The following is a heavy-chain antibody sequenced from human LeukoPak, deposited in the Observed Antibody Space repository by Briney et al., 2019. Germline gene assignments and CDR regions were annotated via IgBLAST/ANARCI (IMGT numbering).Heavy chain of an antibody. D-gene: IGHD3-22*01. CDR3: AKDDGWLYYNH. Sequence: GGSLRLSCAASGFTFSIHGMNWVRQAPGKGLEWVSGISPGGEIPYYADSVKGRFTISRDNSKDTVSLQMHSLRAEDTATYYCAKDDGWLYYNHWGQGTLVTVSS. V-gene: IGHV3-23*01. J-gene: IGHJ4*02. CDR2: ISPGGEIP. CDR1: GFTFSIHG.